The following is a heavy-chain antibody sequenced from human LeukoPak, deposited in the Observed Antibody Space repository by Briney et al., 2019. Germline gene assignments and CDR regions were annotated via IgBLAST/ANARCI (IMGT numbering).Heavy chain of an antibody. CDR2: IYYSGST. D-gene: IGHD3-3*01. CDR1: GGSISAYF. V-gene: IGHV4-59*01. Sequence: SETLSLTCTVSGGSISAYFWSWIRKPPGKGLEWIGYIYYSGSTNYNPSLKSRVTISVDTSKNQFSLKLSSVTAADTAVYYCARYNYDFWSGYSKWFDPWGQGTLVTVSS. CDR3: ARYNYDFWSGYSKWFDP. J-gene: IGHJ5*02.